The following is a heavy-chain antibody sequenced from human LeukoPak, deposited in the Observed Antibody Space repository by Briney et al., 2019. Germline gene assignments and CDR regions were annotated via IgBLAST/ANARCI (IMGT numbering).Heavy chain of an antibody. V-gene: IGHV3-64*01. CDR3: ATRISWNYVFDY. D-gene: IGHD1-7*01. CDR2: ISTNGGST. J-gene: IGHJ4*02. CDR1: GFTFSSYT. Sequence: GGSLRLSCTASGFTFSSYTMHWVRQAPGKGLEYVSAISTNGGSTYYANSVKGRFIISRDNSKNTLYLQMGSLRAEDMAVYYCATRISWNYVFDYWGQGTLATVSS.